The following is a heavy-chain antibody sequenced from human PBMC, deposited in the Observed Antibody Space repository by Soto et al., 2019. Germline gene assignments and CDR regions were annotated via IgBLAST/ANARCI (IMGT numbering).Heavy chain of an antibody. CDR3: AREVQLWSALDY. Sequence: QAGGSLRLSCAASGFTFSSYAMHWVRQAPGKGLEWVAVISYGGSNKYYADSVKGRFTISRDNSKNTLYLQMNSLRAEDTAVYYCAREVQLWSALDYWGQGTLVTVSS. V-gene: IGHV3-30-3*01. D-gene: IGHD5-18*01. CDR2: ISYGGSNK. J-gene: IGHJ4*02. CDR1: GFTFSSYA.